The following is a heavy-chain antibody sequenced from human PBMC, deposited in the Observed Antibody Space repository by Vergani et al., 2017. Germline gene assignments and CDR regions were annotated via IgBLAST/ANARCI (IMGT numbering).Heavy chain of an antibody. J-gene: IGHJ4*02. CDR2: ISGSGGST. CDR1: GFPFISYA. CDR3: AKVKELPKTVTKVSYFDY. Sequence: EVQLLESGGGLVQPGGSLRLSCAASGFPFISYAMSWVRQAPGRGLEWVSAISGSGGSTYYADSVKGRLTISRDKSNNTLYLQLNSLRAEDTAVYYCAKVKELPKTVTKVSYFDYWGQGTLVTVYS. V-gene: IGHV3-23*01. D-gene: IGHD4-17*01.